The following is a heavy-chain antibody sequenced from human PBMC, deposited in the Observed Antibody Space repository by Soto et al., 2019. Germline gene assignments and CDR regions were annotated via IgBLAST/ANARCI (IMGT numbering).Heavy chain of an antibody. CDR1: GYTFTHYY. V-gene: IGHV1-46*03. CDR3: ARVGGYTSSWPVDY. D-gene: IGHD6-13*01. Sequence: QVQLVQSGAEVKKPGASVKVSCKASGYTFTHYYMHWVRQAPGQGLEWMGIINPGAGTTIYAQKPQGRVPITRDTSTSTFYLELSSLTSEDSAVYYCARVGGYTSSWPVDYWGQGTLVTVSS. CDR2: INPGAGTT. J-gene: IGHJ4*02.